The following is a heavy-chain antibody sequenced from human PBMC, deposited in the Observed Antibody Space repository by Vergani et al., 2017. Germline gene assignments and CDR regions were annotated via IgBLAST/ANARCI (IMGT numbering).Heavy chain of an antibody. CDR3: ARLPPIRHYYYGMDV. CDR2: INHSGST. Sequence: QVQLQQWGAGLLKPSETLSLTCAVYGGSFSGYYWSWIRQPPGKGLEWIGEINHSGSTNYNPSLKSRVTISVDTSKNQFSLKLSSVTAADTAVYYCARLPPIRHYYYGMDVWGQGTTVTVSS. J-gene: IGHJ6*02. V-gene: IGHV4-34*01. CDR1: GGSFSGYY.